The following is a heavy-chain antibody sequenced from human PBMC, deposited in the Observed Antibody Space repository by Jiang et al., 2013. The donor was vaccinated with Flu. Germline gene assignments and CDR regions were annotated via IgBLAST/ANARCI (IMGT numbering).Heavy chain of an antibody. Sequence: SSSSYYWGWIRQPHGKGLEWIGSIYYSGSTYYNPSLKSRVTISVDTSKNQFSLKLSSVTAADTAVYYCARTGYCSGGSCYPLDAFDIWGQGTMVTVSS. D-gene: IGHD2-15*01. CDR3: ARTGYCSGGSCYPLDAFDI. J-gene: IGHJ3*02. V-gene: IGHV4-39*01. CDR2: IYYSGST. CDR1: SSSSYY.